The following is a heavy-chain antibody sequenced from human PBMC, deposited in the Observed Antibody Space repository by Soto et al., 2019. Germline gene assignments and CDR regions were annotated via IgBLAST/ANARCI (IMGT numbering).Heavy chain of an antibody. V-gene: IGHV3-73*01. CDR3: TSPRLGDDFDY. Sequence: GGSLRLSCAASGFTFSGSAMHWVRQASGKGLEWVGRIRNKANSYATAYAASVKGRFTISRDDSKNTAYLQMNSLKTEDTAVYYCTSPRLGDDFDYWGQGTLVTVSS. D-gene: IGHD2-21*02. J-gene: IGHJ4*02. CDR2: IRNKANSYAT. CDR1: GFTFSGSA.